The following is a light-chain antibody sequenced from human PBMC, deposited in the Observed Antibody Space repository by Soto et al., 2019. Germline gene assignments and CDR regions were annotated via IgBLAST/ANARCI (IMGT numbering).Light chain of an antibody. CDR3: NSYTSKSTGV. CDR2: EVS. V-gene: IGLV2-14*01. CDR1: SSDVGGYNY. J-gene: IGLJ1*01. Sequence: QSALTQPASVSGSPGQSITISCTGTSSDVGGYNYVSWYQQHPGKAPKLIIYEVSNRPSGVSNRFSGSKSGNTASLTISGLQADDEADYYCNSYTSKSTGVFGPGTKVTVL.